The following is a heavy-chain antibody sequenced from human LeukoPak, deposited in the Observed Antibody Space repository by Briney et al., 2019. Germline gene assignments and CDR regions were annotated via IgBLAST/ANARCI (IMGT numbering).Heavy chain of an antibody. CDR2: INHSGST. V-gene: IGHV4-34*01. D-gene: IGHD3-3*01. Sequence: PSETLSLTCAVYGGSFSGYYWSWIRQPPGEGLEWIGEINHSGSTNYNPSLKSRVTISVDTSKNQFSLKLSSVTAADTAVYYCVRGHVLTIFGVVIIPVRSDAFDIWGQGTMVTVSS. CDR1: GGSFSGYY. CDR3: VRGHVLTIFGVVIIPVRSDAFDI. J-gene: IGHJ3*02.